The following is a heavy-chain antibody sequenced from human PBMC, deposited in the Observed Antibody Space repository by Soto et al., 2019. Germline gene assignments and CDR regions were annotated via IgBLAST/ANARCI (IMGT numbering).Heavy chain of an antibody. D-gene: IGHD3-3*01. J-gene: IGHJ4*02. CDR2: MYYSGST. Sequence: PSETLSLTCTVSGGSISSSSYYWGWIRQPPGKGLEWIGTMYYSGSTHYNPSLKSRVTKSVETSKNQFSLKLKSETAADTSVYYCVGGSGYYPVEYWGQGTLVTVSS. V-gene: IGHV4-39*01. CDR3: VGGSGYYPVEY. CDR1: GGSISSSSYY.